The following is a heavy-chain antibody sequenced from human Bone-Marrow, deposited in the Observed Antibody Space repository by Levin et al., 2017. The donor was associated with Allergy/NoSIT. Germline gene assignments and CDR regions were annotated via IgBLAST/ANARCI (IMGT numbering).Heavy chain of an antibody. CDR1: GFAFSSYS. CDR3: ARGLNFWSPYIFAFDV. Sequence: LSLTCAASGFAFSSYSMNWVRQAPGKGLEWVASVSGRSDYIYYADSVKGRFTLSRDTAKNSLYLQMNSLIGEDTAVYYCARGLNFWSPYIFAFDVWGQGIMVSVSS. D-gene: IGHD3-3*01. J-gene: IGHJ3*01. CDR2: VSGRSDYI. V-gene: IGHV3-21*01.